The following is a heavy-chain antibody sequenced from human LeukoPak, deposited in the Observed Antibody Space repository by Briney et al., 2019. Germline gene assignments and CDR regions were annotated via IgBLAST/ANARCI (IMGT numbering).Heavy chain of an antibody. V-gene: IGHV3-30*18. CDR3: AKGGWQQLINFDY. CDR1: GFTFRSFA. CDR2: ISFDSDLK. D-gene: IGHD6-13*01. J-gene: IGHJ4*02. Sequence: PGRSLRLSCAASGFTFRSFAMDWVRQAPGKGLEWVAFISFDSDLKSYADSVKGRFTISRDNSRNTLYLQMNSLRAEDTAVYYCAKGGWQQLINFDYWGQGTLVTVSS.